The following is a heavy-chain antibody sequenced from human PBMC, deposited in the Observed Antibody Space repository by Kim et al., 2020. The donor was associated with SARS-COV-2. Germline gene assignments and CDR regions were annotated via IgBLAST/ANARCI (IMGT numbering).Heavy chain of an antibody. D-gene: IGHD1-26*01. Sequence: SETLSLTCTVSGGSISSYYWSWIRQPPGKGLEWIGYIYYSGSTNYNPSLKSRVTISVDTSKNQFSLKLSSVTAADTAVYYCARDMRATNYWGQGTLVTVSS. CDR2: IYYSGST. CDR1: GGSISSYY. CDR3: ARDMRATNY. J-gene: IGHJ4*02. V-gene: IGHV4-59*13.